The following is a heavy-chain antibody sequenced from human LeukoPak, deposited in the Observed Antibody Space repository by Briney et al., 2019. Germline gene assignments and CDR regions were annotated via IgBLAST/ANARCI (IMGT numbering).Heavy chain of an antibody. J-gene: IGHJ4*02. CDR3: AKHVSGSLFYFDY. D-gene: IGHD3-10*01. V-gene: IGHV3-74*01. CDR1: GFTFSAHW. CDR2: ITHEGGDA. Sequence: GGSLRLSCAGSGFTFSAHWRHWVRQGPGKGLVWVARITHEGGDANYADSVKGRFTISRDNSKNTLYLQMNSLGAEDTAVYYCAKHVSGSLFYFDYWGQRTLVTVSS.